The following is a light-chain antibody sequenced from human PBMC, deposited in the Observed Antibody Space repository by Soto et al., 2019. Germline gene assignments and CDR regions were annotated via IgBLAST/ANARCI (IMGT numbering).Light chain of an antibody. CDR2: AAS. CDR3: QQSYSTPLT. V-gene: IGKV1-39*01. Sequence: DMQMTQSASSQSSSVGYRVSITCEASQDISNYLNWYQQKPGKAPKLLIYAASSLQSGVPSRFSGSGSGTDFTLTISSLQPEDFATYYCQQSYSTPLTFGGGTKVDNK. CDR1: QDISNY. J-gene: IGKJ4*01.